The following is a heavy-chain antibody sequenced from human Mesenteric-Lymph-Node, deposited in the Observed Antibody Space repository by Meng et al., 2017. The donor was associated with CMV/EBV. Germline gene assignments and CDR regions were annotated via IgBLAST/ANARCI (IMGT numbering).Heavy chain of an antibody. CDR1: GYTFTNYP. J-gene: IGHJ4*02. Sequence: SFKASGYTFTNYPMHWVRQAPGQRLEWMGWINTGNGNTRYSQKFQGRVTITRDTSASTAYMELSSLTSEDTAVYYCARYSSSWYVDYWGQGTLVTVSS. V-gene: IGHV1-3*04. CDR3: ARYSSSWYVDY. CDR2: INTGNGNT. D-gene: IGHD6-13*01.